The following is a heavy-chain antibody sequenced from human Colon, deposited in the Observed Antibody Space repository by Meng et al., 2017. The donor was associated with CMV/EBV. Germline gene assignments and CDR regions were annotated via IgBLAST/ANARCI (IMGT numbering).Heavy chain of an antibody. V-gene: IGHV3-9*01. J-gene: IGHJ4*02. D-gene: IGHD3-3*01. CDR2: ISRNSGSI. Sequence: SLKISCSASGFTFDDYPMHWVRPAPGKGLEWVSGISRNSGSIGYADSVKGRFTISRDHAKNSLYLQMNSLRAEDTALYYCAKGLFLEWLLPTLFDYWGQGTLVTVSS. CDR1: GFTFDDYP. CDR3: AKGLFLEWLLPTLFDY.